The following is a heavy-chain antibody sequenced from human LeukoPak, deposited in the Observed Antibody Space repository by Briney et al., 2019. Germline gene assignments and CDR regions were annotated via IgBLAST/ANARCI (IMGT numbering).Heavy chain of an antibody. CDR1: GFTFSMYD. Sequence: PGGSLRLSCAVSGFTFSMYDMHWVRQVTGKGLEWVSGIRSAGDTNYAGSVKGRLTISRENAKNSLYLQMSSLRAGDTALYYCARQSRLNTFDYWGQGILVTVSS. CDR2: IRSAGDT. CDR3: ARQSRLNTFDY. J-gene: IGHJ4*02. V-gene: IGHV3-13*04.